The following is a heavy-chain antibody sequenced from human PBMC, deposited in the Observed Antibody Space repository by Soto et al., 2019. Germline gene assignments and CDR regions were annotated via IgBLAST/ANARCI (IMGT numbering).Heavy chain of an antibody. CDR3: AIPSRDYYDSSGYFRRWFDP. J-gene: IGHJ5*02. CDR1: GYTFTSYA. V-gene: IGHV1-3*01. D-gene: IGHD3-22*01. Sequence: EASVKVSCKASGYTFTSYAMHWVRQAPGQRLERMGWINAGNGNTKYSQKFQGRVTITRDTSASTAYMELSSLRSEDTAVYYCAIPSRDYYDSSGYFRRWFDPWGQGTLVTVSS. CDR2: INAGNGNT.